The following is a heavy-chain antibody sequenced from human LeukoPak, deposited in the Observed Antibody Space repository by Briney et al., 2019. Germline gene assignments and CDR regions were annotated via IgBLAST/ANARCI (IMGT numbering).Heavy chain of an antibody. CDR1: GGTFSSYA. J-gene: IGHJ4*02. V-gene: IGHV1-69*05. Sequence: SVKVSCKASGGTFSSYAISWVRQAPGQGLEWMGGIIPIFGTANYAQKFQGRVTITTDESTSTAYMELSSLRSEDTAIYYCVRDGWELELTSGYFEYWGQGTLVTVSS. CDR2: IIPIFGTA. D-gene: IGHD1-7*01. CDR3: VRDGWELELTSGYFEY.